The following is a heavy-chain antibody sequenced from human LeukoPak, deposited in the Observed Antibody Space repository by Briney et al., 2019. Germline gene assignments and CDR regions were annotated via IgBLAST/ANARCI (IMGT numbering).Heavy chain of an antibody. V-gene: IGHV1-2*02. CDR3: ARDIVMVTYWFDP. D-gene: IGHD5-18*01. Sequence: GASETVSCTASGYTFTVYYMHWVRQAPGQGLEWMGWINPNSGGTNYAQKFQGRVTMTRDTSISTAYMELSRLRSDDTAVYYCARDIVMVTYWFDPWGQGTLVTVSS. CDR2: INPNSGGT. CDR1: GYTFTVYY. J-gene: IGHJ5*02.